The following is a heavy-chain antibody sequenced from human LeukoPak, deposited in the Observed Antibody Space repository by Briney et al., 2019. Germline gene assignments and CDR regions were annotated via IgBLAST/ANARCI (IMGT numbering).Heavy chain of an antibody. D-gene: IGHD5-12*01. CDR3: AKGERVATAGYYFDY. J-gene: IGHJ4*02. CDR2: IKQDGSEK. CDR1: GFTFSSYW. Sequence: GGSLRLSCAASGFTFSSYWMSWVRQAPGKGLEWVANIKQDGSEKYYVDSVKGRFTISRDNSKNTLYLQMNSLRAEDTAVYYCAKGERVATAGYYFDYWGQGTLVTVSS. V-gene: IGHV3-7*01.